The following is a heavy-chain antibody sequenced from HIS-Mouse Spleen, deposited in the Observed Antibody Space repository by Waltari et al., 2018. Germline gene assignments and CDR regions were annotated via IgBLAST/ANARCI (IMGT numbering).Heavy chain of an antibody. CDR3: ARDIKAAAC. D-gene: IGHD6-13*01. J-gene: IGHJ4*02. Sequence: ELQLVASGGGLVRPGVSLSLSCAASGFPVGSNYLSWVGPAQGKGLEWVSVIYSGGRTYYADSVKGRFTISRDNSKNTLYLQMNSLRAEDTAVYYCARDIKAAACWGQGTLVTVSS. CDR2: IYSGGRT. V-gene: IGHV3-66*01. CDR1: GFPVGSNY.